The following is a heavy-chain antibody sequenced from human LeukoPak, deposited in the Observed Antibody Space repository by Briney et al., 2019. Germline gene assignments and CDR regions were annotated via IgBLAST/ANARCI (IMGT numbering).Heavy chain of an antibody. CDR3: ARGRGYDFWSGYYIDY. D-gene: IGHD3-3*01. J-gene: IGHJ4*02. CDR1: GFTFSNYY. CDR2: ISTSGSTI. V-gene: IGHV3-11*04. Sequence: GGSLRLSCAASGFTFSNYYMSWIRQAPGKGLEWVSHISTSGSTIYYADSVKGRFTISRDNSKNTLYLQMNSLRAEDTAVYYCARGRGYDFWSGYYIDYWGQGTLVTVSS.